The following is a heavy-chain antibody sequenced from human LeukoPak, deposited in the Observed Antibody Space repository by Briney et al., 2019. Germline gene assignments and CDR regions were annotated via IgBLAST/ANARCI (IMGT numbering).Heavy chain of an antibody. CDR3: AKEYSGYDFDY. D-gene: IGHD5-12*01. V-gene: IGHV3-23*01. CDR1: GLTLRRYD. CDR2: TSGSGVNS. Sequence: GGSLRLSCGASGLTLRRYDMSWVRQAPGKGLEWVAATSGSGVNSYYADSVRGRFAICRDNSQNTLYLQMDSLRAEDTALYYCAKEYSGYDFDYWGQGTLVSVSS. J-gene: IGHJ4*02.